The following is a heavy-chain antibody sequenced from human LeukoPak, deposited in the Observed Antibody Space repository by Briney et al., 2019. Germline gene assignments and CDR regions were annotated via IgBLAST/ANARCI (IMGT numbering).Heavy chain of an antibody. CDR1: GGTFSSYA. Sequence: VASVKVSCKASGGTFSSYAISWVRQAPGQGLEWMGGIIPIFGTANYAQKFQGRVTMTRDTSISTAYMELSRLRSDDTAVYYCARDPVWRYCSSTSCYLFDYWGQGTLVTVSS. D-gene: IGHD2-2*01. V-gene: IGHV1-69*05. CDR3: ARDPVWRYCSSTSCYLFDY. J-gene: IGHJ4*02. CDR2: IIPIFGTA.